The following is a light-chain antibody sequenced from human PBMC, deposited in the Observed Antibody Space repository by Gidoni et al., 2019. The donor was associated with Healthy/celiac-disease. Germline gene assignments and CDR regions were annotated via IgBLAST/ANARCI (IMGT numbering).Light chain of an antibody. CDR2: RDS. CDR1: NIGSKN. CDR3: QVWDSSHVV. Sequence: SSELTQPLSVSVALGQTARLTCGGNNIGSKNVHWYQQKPGQAPVLVIYRDSNRPSGIPERFSGSNSGNTATLTISRAQAGDEADYYCQVWDSSHVVFGGGTKLTVL. V-gene: IGLV3-9*01. J-gene: IGLJ2*01.